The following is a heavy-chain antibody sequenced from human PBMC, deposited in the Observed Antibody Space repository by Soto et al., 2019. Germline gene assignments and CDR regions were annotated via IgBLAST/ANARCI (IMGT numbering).Heavy chain of an antibody. D-gene: IGHD6-13*01. CDR3: ARSPRSSPYFDF. CDR2: IYPGDHET. CDR1: GYTFSNFC. V-gene: IGHV5-51*01. Sequence: GESLKISCQCSGYTFSNFCIGWVLQLPGQGLEWMGIIYPGDHETRYSPSFLGKVTISAETSINTAYLQWSSLEASDSAFHFCARSPRSSPYFDFWGQGALVTVSS. J-gene: IGHJ4*02.